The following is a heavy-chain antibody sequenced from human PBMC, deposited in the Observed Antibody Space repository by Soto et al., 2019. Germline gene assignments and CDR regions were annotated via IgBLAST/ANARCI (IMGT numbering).Heavy chain of an antibody. CDR2: ISYDGSNK. J-gene: IGHJ6*03. CDR3: AKDSGYCSSTSCYYSYYMDV. V-gene: IGHV3-30*18. CDR1: GFTFSSYG. Sequence: PGGSLRLSCAASGFTFSSYGMHWVRRAPGKGLEWVAVISYDGSNKYYADSVKGRFTISRDNSKNTLYLQMNSLRAEDTAVYYCAKDSGYCSSTSCYYSYYMDVWGKGTTVTVSS. D-gene: IGHD2-2*01.